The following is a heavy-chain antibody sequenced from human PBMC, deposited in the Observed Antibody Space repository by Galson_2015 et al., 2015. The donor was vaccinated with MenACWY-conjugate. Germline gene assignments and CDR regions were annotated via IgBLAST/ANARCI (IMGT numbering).Heavy chain of an antibody. CDR3: TRELESGSSGYTPYGMDV. D-gene: IGHD3-22*01. Sequence: SLRLSCAASGFTFSSYSMNWVRQAPGKGLEWISLISRTSSSIYYADSVKGRFTISRDNAKNSLFLQMSSLRAEDTAVYYCTRELESGSSGYTPYGMDVWGQGTTVTVSS. J-gene: IGHJ6*02. V-gene: IGHV3-48*04. CDR2: ISRTSSSI. CDR1: GFTFSSYS.